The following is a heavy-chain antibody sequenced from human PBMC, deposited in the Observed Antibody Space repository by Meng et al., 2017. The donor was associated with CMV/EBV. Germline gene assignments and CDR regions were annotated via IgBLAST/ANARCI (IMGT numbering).Heavy chain of an antibody. D-gene: IGHD3-16*02. CDR3: AKGTGLSGDYYYGMDV. Sequence: SLKISCAASGFTFDDYAMHWVRQAPGKSLEWVSGISWNSGSIGYADSVKGRFTISRDNAKNFLYLQMNSLRAEDTALYYCAKGTGLSGDYYYGMDVWGQGTTVTVSS. CDR2: ISWNSGSI. V-gene: IGHV3-9*01. CDR1: GFTFDDYA. J-gene: IGHJ6*02.